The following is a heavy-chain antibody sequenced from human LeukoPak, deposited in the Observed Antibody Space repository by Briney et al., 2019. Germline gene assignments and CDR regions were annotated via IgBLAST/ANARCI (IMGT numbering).Heavy chain of an antibody. V-gene: IGHV4-38-2*02. CDR2: IYHSGST. Sequence: SETLSLTCTVSGYSISSGYYWGWIRQPPGKGLEWIGSIYHSGSTYYNSSLKSRVTISVDTSKNQFSLKLSSETAADTAVYYCARMGGDYRRGYYFDYWGQGTLVTVSS. CDR3: ARMGGDYRRGYYFDY. D-gene: IGHD4-17*01. CDR1: GYSISSGYY. J-gene: IGHJ4*02.